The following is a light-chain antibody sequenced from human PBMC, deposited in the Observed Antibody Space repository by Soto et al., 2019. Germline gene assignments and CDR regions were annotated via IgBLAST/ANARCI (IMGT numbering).Light chain of an antibody. CDR2: TSS. V-gene: IGKV1-39*01. Sequence: IQMTQSPSSLSASVGDRITMTCRASQTISTYLNWYQQKPGKAPKLLISTSSTLQSGVPSRFSGSGSGTEFTLSIRGLQPDDVATYFCQQSYQTPCTFGLGTKVEI. CDR1: QTISTY. J-gene: IGKJ1*01. CDR3: QQSYQTPCT.